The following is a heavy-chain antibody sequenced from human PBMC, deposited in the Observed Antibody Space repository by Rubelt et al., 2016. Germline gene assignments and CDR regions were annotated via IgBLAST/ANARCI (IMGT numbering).Heavy chain of an antibody. Sequence: QVPLVQSGADVKNPGSSVKVSCKASGAAFSYYTISWVRQAPGQGLEWMGRIIPILGIANYAQKFQGRVTITADKSTSTAYMELSSLRSEDTAVYYCARGVVAARPGYFDYWGQGTLVTVSS. V-gene: IGHV1-69*04. CDR2: IIPILGIA. CDR3: ARGVVAARPGYFDY. D-gene: IGHD6-6*01. CDR1: GAAFSYYT. J-gene: IGHJ4*02.